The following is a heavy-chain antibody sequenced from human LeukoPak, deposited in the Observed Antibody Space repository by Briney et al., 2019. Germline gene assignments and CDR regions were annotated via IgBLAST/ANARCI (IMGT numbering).Heavy chain of an antibody. J-gene: IGHJ3*02. V-gene: IGHV3-21*04. CDR3: AREKMLDCSSTSCFGNAFDI. Sequence: PGGSLRLSCAASGFTFSSYSMNWVRQAPGKGLEWVSSISSRSSSKYYADSVKGRFTISRDNSKNTLYLQMNSLRAEDTAVYYCAREKMLDCSSTSCFGNAFDIWGQGTMVTVSS. CDR1: GFTFSSYS. D-gene: IGHD2-2*01. CDR2: ISSRSSSK.